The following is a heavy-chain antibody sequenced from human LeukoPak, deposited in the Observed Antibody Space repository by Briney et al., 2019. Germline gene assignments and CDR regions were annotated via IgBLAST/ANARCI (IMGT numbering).Heavy chain of an antibody. CDR1: GFTFSNAW. V-gene: IGHV3-15*05. D-gene: IGHD3-9*01. CDR2: IKSKTDGGTT. CDR3: TTGTYYDILTGYYRFDY. Sequence: GGSLRLSCAASGFTFSNAWMSWVRQAPGKGLEWVGRIKSKTDGGTTDYAAPVKGRFTISRDDSKNTLYLQMNSLKTEDTAVYCCTTGTYYDILTGYYRFDYWGQGPLVTVSS. J-gene: IGHJ4*02.